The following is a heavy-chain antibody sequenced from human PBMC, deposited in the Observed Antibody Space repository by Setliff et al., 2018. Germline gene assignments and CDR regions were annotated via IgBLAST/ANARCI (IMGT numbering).Heavy chain of an antibody. D-gene: IGHD3-22*01. CDR1: GFIFNNTW. CDR3: STDAKFSDSFDSRGPDF. V-gene: IGHV3-15*01. Sequence: GSLRLSCAASGFIFNNTWMSWVRQAPGKGPEWIGRIKSKADGGATDYAAPLKGRFSISRDDSKHILFLQMNSLKPEDTAVYYCSTDAKFSDSFDSRGPDFWGQGTLVTVPQ. CDR2: IKSKADGGAT. J-gene: IGHJ4*02.